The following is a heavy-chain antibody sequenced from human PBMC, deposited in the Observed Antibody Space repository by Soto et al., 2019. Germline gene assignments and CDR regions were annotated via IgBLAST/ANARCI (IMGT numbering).Heavy chain of an antibody. CDR1: GFSLSTSGVG. Sequence: SGPTLVNPTQTLTLTCTFSGFSLSTSGVGVGCIRQPPGKALEWLALIYWNDDKRYSPSLKSRPTITKDTSKNQVVLTMTNMDPVDTATYYCAHRLERDYEPPSYFDYWGQGTLVTVSS. D-gene: IGHD4-17*01. V-gene: IGHV2-5*01. CDR3: AHRLERDYEPPSYFDY. CDR2: IYWNDDK. J-gene: IGHJ4*02.